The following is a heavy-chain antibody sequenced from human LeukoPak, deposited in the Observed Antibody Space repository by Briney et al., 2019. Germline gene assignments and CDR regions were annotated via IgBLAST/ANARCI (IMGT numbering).Heavy chain of an antibody. D-gene: IGHD2-21*01. CDR1: GFTFSSYA. V-gene: IGHV3-30*04. CDR3: ARVVVNAYYFDY. J-gene: IGHJ4*02. Sequence: GRSLRLSCAASGFTFSSYAMHWVRQAPGKGLEWVAVISYDGSNKYYADSVKGRFTISRDNSKNTLYLQMNSLRAEDTAVYYCARVVVNAYYFDYWGQGTLVTASS. CDR2: ISYDGSNK.